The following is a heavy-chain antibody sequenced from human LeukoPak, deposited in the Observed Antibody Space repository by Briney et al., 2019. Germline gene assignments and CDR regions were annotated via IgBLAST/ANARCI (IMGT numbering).Heavy chain of an antibody. CDR1: GYSISTSYY. CDR3: ARGPLRYYDFWSGYPAAIDY. J-gene: IGHJ4*02. Sequence: SETLSLTCNVSGYSISTSYYWGWIRQPPGKGLEWIGSILHSGATYYNPSLKSRVTMSVDTSKNQFSLKLSSVTAADTAVYYCARGPLRYYDFWSGYPAAIDYWGQGTLVTVSS. D-gene: IGHD3-3*01. V-gene: IGHV4-38-2*02. CDR2: ILHSGAT.